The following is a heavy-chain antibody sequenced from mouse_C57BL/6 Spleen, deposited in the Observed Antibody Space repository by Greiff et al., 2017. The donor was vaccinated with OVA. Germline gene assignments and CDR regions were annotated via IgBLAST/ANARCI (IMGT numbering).Heavy chain of an antibody. Sequence: VKLMESGPELVKPGASVKISCKASGYAFSSSWMNWVKQRPGKGLEWIGRIYPGDGDTNYNGKFKGKATLTADKSSSTAYMQLSSLTSEDSAVYFCARHWDERDYWGQGTTLTVSS. D-gene: IGHD4-1*01. CDR2: IYPGDGDT. J-gene: IGHJ2*01. V-gene: IGHV1-82*01. CDR1: GYAFSSSW. CDR3: ARHWDERDY.